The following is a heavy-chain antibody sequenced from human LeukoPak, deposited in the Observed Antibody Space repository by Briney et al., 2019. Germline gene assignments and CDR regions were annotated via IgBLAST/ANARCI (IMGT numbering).Heavy chain of an antibody. D-gene: IGHD6-19*01. CDR3: ARPAVAGTVYTWIDP. J-gene: IGHJ5*02. Sequence: ASVKVSCKASGYTFIGYYMYWVRQAPGQGLEWMGWINPNSGGTNYAQKFQGRVTMTRDTSISTLYMELSRLRSDDTAVYYCARPAVAGTVYTWIDPWGQGTLVTVSS. CDR1: GYTFIGYY. V-gene: IGHV1-2*02. CDR2: INPNSGGT.